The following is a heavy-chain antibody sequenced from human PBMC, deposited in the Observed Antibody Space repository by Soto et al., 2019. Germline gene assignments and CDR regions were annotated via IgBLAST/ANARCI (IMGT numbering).Heavy chain of an antibody. CDR2: ISYSGST. CDR3: ARSALLSWTSAYAMDV. Sequence: PSETLSLTCSVSGDSLSTFYWTWIRQPPGKRLEWIGFISYSGSTTYNPSLKSRLTISVDTSKNQFSLKLTSVTPADTAVYFCARSALLSWTSAYAMDVWGEGTTVTVSS. CDR1: GDSLSTFY. D-gene: IGHD3-10*01. V-gene: IGHV4-59*01. J-gene: IGHJ6*01.